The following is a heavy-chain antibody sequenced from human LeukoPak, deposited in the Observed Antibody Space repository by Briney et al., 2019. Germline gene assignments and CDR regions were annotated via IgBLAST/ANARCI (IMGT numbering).Heavy chain of an antibody. D-gene: IGHD6-19*01. CDR2: IYTSGST. CDR3: ARAGFVAGKEGDFDY. CDR1: GGSISSGGYY. V-gene: IGHV4-61*02. J-gene: IGHJ4*02. Sequence: SETLSLTCTVSGGSISSGGYYWSWIRQPAGKGLEWIGRIYTSGSTNYNPSLKSRVTISVDTSKNQFSLKLSSVTAADTAVYYCARAGFVAGKEGDFDYWGQGTLVTVSS.